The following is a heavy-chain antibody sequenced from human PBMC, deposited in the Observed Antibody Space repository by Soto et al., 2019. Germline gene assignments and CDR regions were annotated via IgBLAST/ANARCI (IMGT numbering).Heavy chain of an antibody. CDR2: INHSGST. D-gene: IGHD1-26*01. CDR1: GGSFSGYY. V-gene: IGHV4-34*01. Sequence: QVQLQQWGAGLLKPSETLSLTCAVYGGSFSGYYWSWIRQPPGKGLEWIGEINHSGSTNYNPSLKSRVTISLDTSNIQFSRKLSSVTGADTAVYYCASPGVAATTTTFQVTTTDLYYFDFWGQGTLVTVSS. J-gene: IGHJ4*02. CDR3: ASPGVAATTTTFQVTTTDLYYFDF.